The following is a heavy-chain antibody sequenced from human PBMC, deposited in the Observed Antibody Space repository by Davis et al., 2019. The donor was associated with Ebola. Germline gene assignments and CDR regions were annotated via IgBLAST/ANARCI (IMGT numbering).Heavy chain of an antibody. V-gene: IGHV3-64*02. D-gene: IGHD6-25*01. CDR2: ISSNGGST. CDR3: ARVRGPSGFDY. J-gene: IGHJ4*02. CDR1: GFTFSNYA. Sequence: GESLKTSCAASGFTFSNYAVHWVRRAPGKGLEFVSAISSNGGSTYYADSVEGRFTISRDNSKNTLYLQMGSLRVEDMAVYYCARVRGPSGFDYWGQGTLVTVSS.